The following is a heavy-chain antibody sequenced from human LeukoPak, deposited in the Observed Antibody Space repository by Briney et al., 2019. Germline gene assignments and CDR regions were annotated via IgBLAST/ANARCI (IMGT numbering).Heavy chain of an antibody. CDR2: IRSNSDGGTI. D-gene: IGHD3-22*01. CDR3: ATDFYDST. CDR1: GFTFTSYS. Sequence: GGSLRLSCAASGFTFTSYSMSWVRQAPGKGLEWVGRIRSNSDGGTIDYAAPVKGRFTLSRDDSKTTLYLQMNSLQTEDTAVYYCATDFYDSTWGQGTLVTVSS. J-gene: IGHJ5*02. V-gene: IGHV3-15*01.